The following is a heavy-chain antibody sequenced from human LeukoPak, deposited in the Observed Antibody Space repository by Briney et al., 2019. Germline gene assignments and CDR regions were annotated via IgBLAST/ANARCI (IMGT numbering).Heavy chain of an antibody. CDR1: GGSISSYY. CDR3: ARHGASGSYLYYFDY. Sequence: SSEPLSLTCTVSGGSISSYYWSWIRQTPGKGLEWIGYIYYSVSTNYNPSLKSRVTISVDTSKNQFSLKLSSVTAADTAVYFCARHGASGSYLYYFDYWGQGTLVTVS. V-gene: IGHV4-59*08. CDR2: IYYSVST. J-gene: IGHJ4*02. D-gene: IGHD1-26*01.